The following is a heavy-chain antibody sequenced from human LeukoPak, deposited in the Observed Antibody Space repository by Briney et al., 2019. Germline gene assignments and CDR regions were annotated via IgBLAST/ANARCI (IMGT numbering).Heavy chain of an antibody. Sequence: SVKVSCKASGGTFSSYAISWVRQAPGQGLEWMGRIIPIFGTANYAQKFQGRVTITTDESTSTAYMELSSLRSEDTAVYYCGRGSSGYHNWFDPWGQGTLVTVSS. CDR2: IIPIFGTA. CDR1: GGTFSSYA. D-gene: IGHD3-22*01. J-gene: IGHJ5*02. CDR3: GRGSSGYHNWFDP. V-gene: IGHV1-69*05.